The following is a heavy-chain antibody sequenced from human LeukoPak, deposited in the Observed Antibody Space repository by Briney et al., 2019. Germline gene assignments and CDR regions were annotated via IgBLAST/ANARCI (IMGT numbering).Heavy chain of an antibody. D-gene: IGHD5-18*01. CDR2: INHGGST. Sequence: NPSETLSLTCAVYGGSLGAYYWTWIRQPPGKGLEWIGEINHGGSTNYNPSLKSRVTISVDTSRNQFSLKLSSVTAADTAVYYCARDRVDTAMPRVDYYYYYMDVWGKGTTVTVSS. CDR3: ARDRVDTAMPRVDYYYYYMDV. J-gene: IGHJ6*03. V-gene: IGHV4-34*01. CDR1: GGSLGAYY.